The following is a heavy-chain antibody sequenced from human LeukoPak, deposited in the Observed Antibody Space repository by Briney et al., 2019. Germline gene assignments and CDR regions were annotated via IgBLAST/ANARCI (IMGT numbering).Heavy chain of an antibody. V-gene: IGHV1-69*06. CDR2: IIPIFGTA. J-gene: IGHJ4*02. Sequence: SVKVSCKASGGTFSSYAISWVRQAPGQGLEWMGGIIPIFGTANYAQKFRGRVTITADKSTSTAYMELSSLRSEDTAVYYCARAYYYDSSGDYYLTYYFDYWGQGTLVTVSS. CDR3: ARAYYYDSSGDYYLTYYFDY. D-gene: IGHD3-22*01. CDR1: GGTFSSYA.